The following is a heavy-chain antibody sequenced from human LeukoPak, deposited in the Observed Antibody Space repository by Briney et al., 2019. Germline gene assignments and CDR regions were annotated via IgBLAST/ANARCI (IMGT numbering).Heavy chain of an antibody. V-gene: IGHV4-4*07. J-gene: IGHJ3*02. Sequence: SETLSLTCTVSGGSISSYYWNWIRQPAGKGLEWIGRIYTSGSTNYNPSLKSRVTMSVDTSKNQFSLKLSSVTAADTAVYYCARPLTDLDAFDIWGQGTMVTVSS. D-gene: IGHD7-27*01. CDR1: GGSISSYY. CDR2: IYTSGST. CDR3: ARPLTDLDAFDI.